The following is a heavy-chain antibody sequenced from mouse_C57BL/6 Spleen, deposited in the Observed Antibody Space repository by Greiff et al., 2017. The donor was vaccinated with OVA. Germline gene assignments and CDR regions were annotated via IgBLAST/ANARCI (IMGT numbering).Heavy chain of an antibody. D-gene: IGHD1-1*01. CDR1: GFTFSDYY. J-gene: IGHJ2*01. Sequence: EVKLMESGGGLVQPGGSLKLSCAASGFTFSDYYMYWVRQTPEKRLEWVAYISNGGGSTYYPDTVKGRFTISRDNAKNTLYLQMSRLKSEDTAMYYCARRSSYVDYWGQGTTLTVSS. V-gene: IGHV5-12*01. CDR3: ARRSSYVDY. CDR2: ISNGGGST.